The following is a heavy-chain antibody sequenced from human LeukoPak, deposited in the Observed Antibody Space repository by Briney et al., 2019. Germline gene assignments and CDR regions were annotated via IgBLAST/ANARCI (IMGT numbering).Heavy chain of an antibody. V-gene: IGHV3-23*01. Sequence: GGSLRLSCVVSGLTFSSYAMTWVRQAPGKGLEWVSDNSGSGGSTYYADSVKGRFTISRDNSQNTLYLQMSSLRDEDTAVYYCAKDESAMDVWGQGTTVTVSS. J-gene: IGHJ6*02. CDR2: NSGSGGST. CDR3: AKDESAMDV. CDR1: GLTFSSYA.